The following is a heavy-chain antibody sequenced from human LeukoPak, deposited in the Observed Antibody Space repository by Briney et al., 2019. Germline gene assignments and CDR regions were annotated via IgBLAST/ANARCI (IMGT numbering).Heavy chain of an antibody. Sequence: ASVKVSCKASGYTFTSYEINWVRQATGQGLEWMGWKNPNSANTGYAQKFQGRVTMTRDTSISTAYMELSSLRSDDTAVYYCASSGIAAAGNDAFDIWGQGTMVTVSS. CDR2: KNPNSANT. J-gene: IGHJ3*02. CDR1: GYTFTSYE. CDR3: ASSGIAAAGNDAFDI. V-gene: IGHV1-8*01. D-gene: IGHD6-13*01.